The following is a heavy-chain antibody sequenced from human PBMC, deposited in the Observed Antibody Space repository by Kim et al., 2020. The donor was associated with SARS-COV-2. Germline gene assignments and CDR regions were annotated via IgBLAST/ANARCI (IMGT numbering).Heavy chain of an antibody. Sequence: GSLSLTCTVSGDSVSSTAYFWVWIRQPPGKGLEWIGSVHSGGTTSYNPSLRSRLTISMDTSKNQFSLNLMSGTAADTAVYYCATRILASRRGWGQGTLVTVSS. CDR2: VHSGGTT. V-gene: IGHV4-39*01. J-gene: IGHJ4*02. CDR1: GDSVSSTAYF. CDR3: ATRILASRRG.